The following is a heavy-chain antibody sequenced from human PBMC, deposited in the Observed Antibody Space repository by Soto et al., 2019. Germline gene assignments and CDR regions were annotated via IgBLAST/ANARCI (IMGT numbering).Heavy chain of an antibody. D-gene: IGHD3-3*01. CDR3: ARESYDFWSGGYYYYYYGMDV. J-gene: IGHJ6*02. CDR1: GFTFSSYG. V-gene: IGHV3-33*01. Sequence: PGGSLRLSCAASGFTFSSYGMHWVRQAPGKGLEWVAVIWYDGSNKYYADSVKGRFTISRDNSKNTLYLQMNSLRAEDTAVYYCARESYDFWSGGYYYYYYGMDVWGQGTTVTVS. CDR2: IWYDGSNK.